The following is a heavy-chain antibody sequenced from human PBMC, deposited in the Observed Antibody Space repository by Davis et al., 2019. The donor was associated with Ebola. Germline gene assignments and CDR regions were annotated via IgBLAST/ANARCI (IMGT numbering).Heavy chain of an antibody. V-gene: IGHV3-23*01. J-gene: IGHJ6*02. Sequence: GESLKISCAASGFIVSDKYMSWVRQAPGKGLEWVSAISGSGGSTYYADSVKGRFTISRDNSKNTLYLQMNSLRAEDTAVYYCAKDCRTGTTGTLGMDVWGQGTTVTVSS. D-gene: IGHD1-1*01. CDR1: GFIVSDKY. CDR3: AKDCRTGTTGTLGMDV. CDR2: ISGSGGST.